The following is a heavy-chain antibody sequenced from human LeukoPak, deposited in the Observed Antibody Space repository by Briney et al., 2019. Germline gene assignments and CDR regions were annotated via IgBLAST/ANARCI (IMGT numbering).Heavy chain of an antibody. CDR1: GFTFSSYA. J-gene: IGHJ4*02. V-gene: IGHV3-30-3*01. CDR3: ASSDSSGYRFDY. D-gene: IGHD3-22*01. Sequence: PGGSLRLSCAASGFTFSSYAMHWVRQAPGKGLEWVAVISYDGSNKYYADSVKGRFTISRDNSKNTLYLQMNSLRAEDTAVYYCASSDSSGYRFDYWGQGTLVTVSS. CDR2: ISYDGSNK.